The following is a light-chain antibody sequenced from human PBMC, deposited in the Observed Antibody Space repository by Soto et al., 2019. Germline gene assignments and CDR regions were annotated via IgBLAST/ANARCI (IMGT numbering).Light chain of an antibody. Sequence: SVLTQPPSVSGAPVQRVTISCTGSSSNIGAGYDVHWYQQLPGTAPKLLIYGNSNRPSGVPDRFSGSKSGTSASLAITGLQAEDEADYYCQSYDSSLSGYVFGTGTKVNVL. CDR1: SSNIGAGYD. V-gene: IGLV1-40*01. CDR2: GNS. J-gene: IGLJ1*01. CDR3: QSYDSSLSGYV.